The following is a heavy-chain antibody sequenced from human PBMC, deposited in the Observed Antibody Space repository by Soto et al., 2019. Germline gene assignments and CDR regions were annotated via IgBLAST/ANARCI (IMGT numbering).Heavy chain of an antibody. J-gene: IGHJ4*02. CDR2: ISSHGRHQ. CDR1: GFNFGNFA. CDR3: AKDLGSSGWEYCDH. D-gene: IGHD6-19*01. Sequence: QLVESGGGMVPPGKSLRLSCTGSGFNFGNFAVHWVRQTPVKGLEWVAVISSHGRHQYYSDSVKGRFTISRDNSNNTVDLQLSGLRLEDTAVYYCAKDLGSSGWEYCDHWGQGTLVTVSA. V-gene: IGHV3-30*18.